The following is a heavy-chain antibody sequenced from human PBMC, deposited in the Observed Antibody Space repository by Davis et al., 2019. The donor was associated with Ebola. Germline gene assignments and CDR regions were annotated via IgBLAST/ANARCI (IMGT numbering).Heavy chain of an antibody. CDR1: GGSFSSHP. Sequence: SVKVSCKTSGGSFSSHPISWVRQAPRQGLEWMGGIIPIFDTPHYAQKFQGRITITADASTSTAYMELSSLRSEDTATYFCARDFDGGNYNFDPWGQGTLVTVSS. J-gene: IGHJ5*02. V-gene: IGHV1-69*13. CDR3: ARDFDGGNYNFDP. CDR2: IIPIFDTP. D-gene: IGHD1-1*01.